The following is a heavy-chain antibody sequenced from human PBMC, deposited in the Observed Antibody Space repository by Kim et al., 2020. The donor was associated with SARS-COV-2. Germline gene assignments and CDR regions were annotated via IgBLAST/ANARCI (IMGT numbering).Heavy chain of an antibody. CDR3: ARTTVTTKNYYYYGMDV. CDR2: IYSGGST. Sequence: GGSLRLSCAASGFTVSSNYMSWVRQAPGKGLEWVSVIYSGGSTYYADSVKGRFTISRGNSKNTPYFQMNSLRAEETAVYYCARTTVTTKNYYYYGMDV. CDR1: GFTVSSNY. D-gene: IGHD4-17*01. V-gene: IGHV3-53*01. J-gene: IGHJ6*01.